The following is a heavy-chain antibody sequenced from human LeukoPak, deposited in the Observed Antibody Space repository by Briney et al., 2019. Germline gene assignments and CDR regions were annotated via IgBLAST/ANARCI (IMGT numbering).Heavy chain of an antibody. J-gene: IGHJ4*02. CDR1: GGSISGSSYY. V-gene: IGHV4-61*02. Sequence: SETLSLTCTVSGGSISGSSYYWSWIRQPAGKGLEWIGRIYTSGSTNYNPSLKSRVTISVDTSKNQFSLKLSSVTAADTAVYYCARGVVVPAANDYWSQGTLVTVSS. CDR2: IYTSGST. D-gene: IGHD2-2*01. CDR3: ARGVVVPAANDY.